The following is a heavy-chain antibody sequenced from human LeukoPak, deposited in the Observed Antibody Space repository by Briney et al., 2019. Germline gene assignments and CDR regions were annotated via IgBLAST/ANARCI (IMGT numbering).Heavy chain of an antibody. Sequence: GGSLRLSCAASGFTFSDYSMNWVRQAPGKGLEWISYIGIDSGNTNYADSVKGRFTISRHNSKNTLYLQMNSLRAEDTAVYYCARGFVSLRDGYNEYWGQGTLVTVSS. D-gene: IGHD5-24*01. CDR2: IGIDSGNT. V-gene: IGHV3-48*01. CDR3: ARGFVSLRDGYNEY. J-gene: IGHJ4*02. CDR1: GFTFSDYS.